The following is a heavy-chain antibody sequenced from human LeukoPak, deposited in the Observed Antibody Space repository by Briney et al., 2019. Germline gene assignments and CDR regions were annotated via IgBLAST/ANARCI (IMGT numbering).Heavy chain of an antibody. Sequence: GGSLRLSCAASGFTFSSYSMNWVRQAPGKGLEWVSSISSSSSYIFYADSVKGRFTISRDNAKNSLNLQMNSLRAEDTAVYYCARDLTLQLEPYWGQGTLVTVSS. CDR2: ISSSSSYI. CDR1: GFTFSSYS. J-gene: IGHJ4*02. CDR3: ARDLTLQLEPY. V-gene: IGHV3-21*01. D-gene: IGHD1-1*01.